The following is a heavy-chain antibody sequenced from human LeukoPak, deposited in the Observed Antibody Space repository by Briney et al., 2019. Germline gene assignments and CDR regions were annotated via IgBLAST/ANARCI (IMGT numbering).Heavy chain of an antibody. V-gene: IGHV1-46*01. CDR2: INPSGGST. J-gene: IGHJ4*02. CDR1: GYTFTSYY. D-gene: IGHD6-19*01. Sequence: GASVKVSCKDSGYTFTSYYMHWVRQAPGQGLEGRGIINPSGGSTSYAQKFQGRVTMTRDTSTSTVYMELSSLRSEDTAVYYCARVVMRGWYYFDYWGQGTLVTVSS. CDR3: ARVVMRGWYYFDY.